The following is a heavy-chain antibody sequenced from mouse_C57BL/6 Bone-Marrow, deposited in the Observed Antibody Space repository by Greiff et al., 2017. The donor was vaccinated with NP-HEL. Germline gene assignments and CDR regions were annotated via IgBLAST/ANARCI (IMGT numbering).Heavy chain of an antibody. V-gene: IGHV1-15*01. CDR3: TRGYGSSYVSY. Sequence: VQLQQSGAELVRPGASVTLSCKASGYTFTDYEMHWVKQTPVHGLEWIGAIDPETGGTAYNQKFKGKAILTADKSSSTAYMELRSLTSEDSAVYYCTRGYGSSYVSYWGQGTTLTVSS. CDR1: GYTFTDYE. CDR2: IDPETGGT. D-gene: IGHD1-1*01. J-gene: IGHJ2*01.